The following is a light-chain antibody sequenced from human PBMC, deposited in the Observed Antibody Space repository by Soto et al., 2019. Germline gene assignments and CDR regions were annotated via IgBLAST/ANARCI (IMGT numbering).Light chain of an antibody. CDR2: DAS. V-gene: IGKV3-11*01. J-gene: IGKJ2*01. CDR3: QQRRNWPYT. Sequence: ENVLTQSPATLSLSPGERATLSCRASQSVRSYLVWYQQKPGQAPRLLIYDASNRATGIPARFSGSGSGTDFTLTISSLEPEDFAVYYCQQRRNWPYTFGQGTKVDI. CDR1: QSVRSY.